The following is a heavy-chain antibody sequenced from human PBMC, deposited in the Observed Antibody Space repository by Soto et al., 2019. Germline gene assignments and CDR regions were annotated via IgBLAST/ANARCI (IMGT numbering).Heavy chain of an antibody. CDR3: ARTNAHTYYDSSGYYRYAEYFQH. V-gene: IGHV1-69*01. Sequence: QVQLVQSGAEVKKPGSSVKVSCKASGGTFSSYAISWVRQAPGQGLEWMGGIIPIFGTANYAQKFQGRVTITAEESTSTAYMELSSLRSEDTAVYYCARTNAHTYYDSSGYYRYAEYFQHWGQGTLVTVSS. D-gene: IGHD3-22*01. CDR1: GGTFSSYA. J-gene: IGHJ1*01. CDR2: IIPIFGTA.